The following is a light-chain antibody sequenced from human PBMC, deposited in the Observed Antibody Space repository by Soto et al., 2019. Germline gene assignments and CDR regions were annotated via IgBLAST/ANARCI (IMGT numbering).Light chain of an antibody. CDR3: QQYYSAPIT. Sequence: DIVMTQSPDSLAVSLGERATFNCKSSQSVLSSSNNKNYLAWFQHKPGQPPKQVIYWASTRESGVPDRFSGSRSGTDFTLTISSLQAEDVAVYYCQQYYSAPITFGGGTKVEIK. J-gene: IGKJ4*01. CDR1: QSVLSSSNNKNY. V-gene: IGKV4-1*01. CDR2: WAS.